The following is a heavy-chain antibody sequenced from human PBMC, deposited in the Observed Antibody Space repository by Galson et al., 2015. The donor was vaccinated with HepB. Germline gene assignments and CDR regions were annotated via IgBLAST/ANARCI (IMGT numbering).Heavy chain of an antibody. V-gene: IGHV3-53*01. Sequence: LRLSCAASGFTFSGHCMHWVRQAPGQGLEWVSTTYNGGNTDYADSVKGRFTISIDISKNTLYLQMNSLRAEDTAVYYCARLENWGSYYWGRGTLVTVSS. CDR2: TYNGGNT. J-gene: IGHJ4*02. CDR1: GFTFSGHC. CDR3: ARLENWGSYY. D-gene: IGHD7-27*01.